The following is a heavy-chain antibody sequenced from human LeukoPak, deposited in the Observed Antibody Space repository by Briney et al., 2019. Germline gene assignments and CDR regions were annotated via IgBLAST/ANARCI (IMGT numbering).Heavy chain of an antibody. CDR1: GFSFSSYW. CDR3: AKEPITMIVVVITRGGYFDY. J-gene: IGHJ4*02. V-gene: IGHV3-23*01. D-gene: IGHD3-22*01. CDR2: ISGSGGST. Sequence: GGSLRLSCAASGFSFSSYWMSWVRQAPGKGLEWVSAISGSGGSTYYADSVKGRFTISRDNSKNTLYLQMNSLRAEDTAVYYCAKEPITMIVVVITRGGYFDYWGQGTLVTVSS.